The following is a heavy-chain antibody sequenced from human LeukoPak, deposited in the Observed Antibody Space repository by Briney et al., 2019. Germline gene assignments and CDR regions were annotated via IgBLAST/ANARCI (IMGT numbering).Heavy chain of an antibody. CDR1: GGSISSGNW. CDR2: IYHSGST. Sequence: PSETLLQTCAVSGGSISSGNWWSWVRQPPGKGLEWIGEIYHSGSTNYNPSLQSRVTISVDRSKNPFSLKLTSVTAADTAVYYCARGGREDCGGDCYSCTYFDYCGQGSLVTVSS. D-gene: IGHD2-21*02. V-gene: IGHV4-4*02. CDR3: ARGGREDCGGDCYSCTYFDY. J-gene: IGHJ4*02.